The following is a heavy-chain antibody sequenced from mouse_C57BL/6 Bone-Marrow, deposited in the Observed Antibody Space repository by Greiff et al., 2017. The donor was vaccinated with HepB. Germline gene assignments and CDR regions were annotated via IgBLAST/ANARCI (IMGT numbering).Heavy chain of an antibody. D-gene: IGHD2-12*01. CDR1: GYTFTSYW. CDR3: ARYDPLFDY. CDR2: IDPSDSYT. V-gene: IGHV1-69*01. Sequence: VQLQQPGAELVMPGASVKLSCKASGYTFTSYWMHWVKQRPGQGLEWIGEIDPSDSYTNYNQKFKGKSTLTVDTSSSTAYMQLSSLTSEDSAVYYCARYDPLFDYWGQGTTLTVSS. J-gene: IGHJ2*01.